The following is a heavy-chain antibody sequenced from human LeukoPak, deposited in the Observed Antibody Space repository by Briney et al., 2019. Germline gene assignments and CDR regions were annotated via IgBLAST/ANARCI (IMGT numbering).Heavy chain of an antibody. CDR3: ASRNYYDSSGYYYPYYFDY. Sequence: PGGSLRLSCAASGFTFSSYAMSWVRQTPGKGLDWVSGISGSGGSTYYADSVKGRFTISRDNSKNTLYLQMNSQRAEDTAVYYCASRNYYDSSGYYYPYYFDYWGQGTLVTVSS. CDR1: GFTFSSYA. J-gene: IGHJ4*02. D-gene: IGHD3-22*01. V-gene: IGHV3-23*01. CDR2: ISGSGGST.